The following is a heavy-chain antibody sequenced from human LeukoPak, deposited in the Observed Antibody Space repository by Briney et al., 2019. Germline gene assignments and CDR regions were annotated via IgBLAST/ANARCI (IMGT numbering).Heavy chain of an antibody. J-gene: IGHJ3*02. CDR1: GGSISSHY. CDR3: AREELLGGAFDI. V-gene: IGHV4-4*07. Sequence: SETLSLTCTVSGGSISSHYWSWIRQPAGKGLEWIGRIYTSGSTNYNPSLKSPVTMSVDTSKNQFSLKLTSVTAADTAVYYCAREELLGGAFDIWGQGTMVTVSS. CDR2: IYTSGST. D-gene: IGHD1-7*01.